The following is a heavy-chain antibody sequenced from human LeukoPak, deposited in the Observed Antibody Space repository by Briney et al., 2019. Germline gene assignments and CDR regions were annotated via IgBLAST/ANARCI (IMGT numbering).Heavy chain of an antibody. CDR1: GGSISSSSYY. D-gene: IGHD5-18*01. CDR3: DGYSYGYDAFDI. CDR2: IYYSGST. V-gene: IGHV4-39*01. J-gene: IGHJ3*02. Sequence: SETLSLTCTVPGGSISSSSYYWGWIRQPPGKGLEWIGSIYYSGSTYYNPSLKSRVTISVDTSKNQFSLKLSSVAAADTAVYYCDGYSYGYDAFDIWGQGTMVTVSS.